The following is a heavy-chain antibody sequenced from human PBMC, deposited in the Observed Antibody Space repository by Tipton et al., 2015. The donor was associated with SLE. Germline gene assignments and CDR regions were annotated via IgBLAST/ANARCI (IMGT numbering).Heavy chain of an antibody. CDR3: ARELDTFDV. CDR2: FYSGFT. Sequence: TLSLTCTFSGGSISTYYWSWIRQPPGKGLEWIGRFYSGFTTYNPSLNSRATMSVDTSKNQFSLKLISVTAADTAVYYCARELDTFDVWGQGTMVTVSS. CDR1: GGSISTYY. V-gene: IGHV4-4*07. J-gene: IGHJ3*01.